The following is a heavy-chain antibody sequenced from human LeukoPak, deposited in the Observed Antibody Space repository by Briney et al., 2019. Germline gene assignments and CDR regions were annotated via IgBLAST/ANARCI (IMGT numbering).Heavy chain of an antibody. V-gene: IGHV4-39*07. Sequence: SETLSLTCTVSGGSISSSSYYWGWIRQPPGEGLEWIGSIYYSGSTYYNPSLKSRVTISVDTSKNQFSLKLSSVTAADTAVYYCARSAGIYSSSWYLDYWGQGTLVTVSS. CDR1: GGSISSSSYY. CDR3: ARSAGIYSSSWYLDY. D-gene: IGHD6-13*01. CDR2: IYYSGST. J-gene: IGHJ4*02.